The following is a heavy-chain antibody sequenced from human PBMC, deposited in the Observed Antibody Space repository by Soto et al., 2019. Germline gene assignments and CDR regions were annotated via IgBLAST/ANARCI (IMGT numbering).Heavy chain of an antibody. CDR2: INHSGST. CDR1: GGSFSGYY. D-gene: IGHD2-8*01. J-gene: IGHJ6*03. V-gene: IGHV4-34*01. Sequence: PSETLSLTCAVYGGSFSGYYWSWIRQPPGKGLEWIGEINHSGSTNYNPSLKSRVTISVDTSKNQFSLKLSSVTAADTAVYYCARVGVSAADNTNVQYGYYMDVWGKGTTVTVSS. CDR3: ARVGVSAADNTNVQYGYYMDV.